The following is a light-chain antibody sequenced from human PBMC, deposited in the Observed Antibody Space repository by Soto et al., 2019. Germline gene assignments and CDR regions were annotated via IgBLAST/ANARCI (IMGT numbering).Light chain of an antibody. CDR2: KAS. CDR3: QQYVTSFRT. V-gene: IGKV1-5*03. J-gene: IGKJ1*01. Sequence: DIQMTQSPSTLSGSVGDRVTITCRASQTISSWLAWYQQKPGKAPKLLIYKASTLKSGVPSRFGGSGSETEFTLTISGLQPDDFATYFCQQYVTSFRTFGQGTKVDIK. CDR1: QTISSW.